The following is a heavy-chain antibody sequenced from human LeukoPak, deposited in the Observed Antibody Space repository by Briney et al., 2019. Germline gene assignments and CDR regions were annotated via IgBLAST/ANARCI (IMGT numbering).Heavy chain of an antibody. D-gene: IGHD3-10*01. CDR2: IFSDGYTK. V-gene: IGHV3-33*01. CDR3: ARASGPFDF. CDR1: GFIFSTYG. Sequence: PGGSLRLSCAASGFIFSTYGLHWVRRAPGKGLEWVAVIFSDGYTKYYAASVKDRFTISRDNSKNTLYLHMNSLIPGDTGVYYCARASGPFDFWGQGTLLTVSS. J-gene: IGHJ4*02.